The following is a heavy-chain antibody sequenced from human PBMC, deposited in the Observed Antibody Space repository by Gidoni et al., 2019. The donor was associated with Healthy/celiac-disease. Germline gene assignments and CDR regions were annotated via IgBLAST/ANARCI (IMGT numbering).Heavy chain of an antibody. CDR2: ISGSGGST. CDR3: AKDYDFWSGYSEAFDY. CDR1: GFTFSSYA. Sequence: EVQLLESGGGLVQPGGSLRLSCAASGFTFSSYAMSWVRQAPGKGLEWVSAISGSGGSTYYADSVKGRFTISRDNSKNTLYLQMNSLRAEDTAVYYCAKDYDFWSGYSEAFDYWGQGTLVTVSS. V-gene: IGHV3-23*01. J-gene: IGHJ4*02. D-gene: IGHD3-3*01.